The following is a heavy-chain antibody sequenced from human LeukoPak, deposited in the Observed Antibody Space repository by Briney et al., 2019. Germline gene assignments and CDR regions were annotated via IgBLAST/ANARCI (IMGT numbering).Heavy chain of an antibody. CDR2: IYSGGST. Sequence: GGSLRLSCAASGFTVSSNYMSWVRQAPGKGLEWVSVIYSGGSTYYADSVKGRFTISRDNSKNTLYLQMNSLRAEDTAVYYCASTGSGWYYFDYRGQGTLVTVSS. V-gene: IGHV3-53*05. CDR1: GFTVSSNY. J-gene: IGHJ4*02. D-gene: IGHD6-19*01. CDR3: ASTGSGWYYFDY.